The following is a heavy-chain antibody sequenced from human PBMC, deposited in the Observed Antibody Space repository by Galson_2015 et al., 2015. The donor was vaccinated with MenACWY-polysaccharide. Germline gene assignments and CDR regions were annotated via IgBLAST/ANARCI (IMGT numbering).Heavy chain of an antibody. J-gene: IGHJ6*02. D-gene: IGHD2-15*01. CDR2: IRSKANSYAT. Sequence: SLRLSCAASGFTFSGSAMHWVRQASGKGLEWVGRIRSKANSYATAYAASVKGRFTISRDDSKNTAYLQMNSLKTEDTAVYYCTRHEGVGYCSGGSCYRAYYYYGMDVWGQGTTVTVSS. CDR3: TRHEGVGYCSGGSCYRAYYYYGMDV. CDR1: GFTFSGSA. V-gene: IGHV3-73*01.